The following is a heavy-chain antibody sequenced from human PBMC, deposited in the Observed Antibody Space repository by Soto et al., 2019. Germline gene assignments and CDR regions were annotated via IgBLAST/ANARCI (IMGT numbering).Heavy chain of an antibody. Sequence: QVQLVQSGAEVKKPGASVKVFCKASGYTFTDYAIHWVRQAPGQRLELMGWIAPGNGNTKYSQNFQGRVTITRDISATTAYMELSSLRSEDTAVYYCAKGSRMWTPDYWGQGTLVTVSS. CDR2: IAPGNGNT. V-gene: IGHV1-3*01. CDR3: AKGSRMWTPDY. J-gene: IGHJ4*02. D-gene: IGHD2-21*01. CDR1: GYTFTDYA.